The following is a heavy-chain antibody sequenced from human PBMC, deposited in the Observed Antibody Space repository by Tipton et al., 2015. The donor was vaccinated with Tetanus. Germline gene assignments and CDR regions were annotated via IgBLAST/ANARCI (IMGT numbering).Heavy chain of an antibody. J-gene: IGHJ6*02. Sequence: TLSLTCTVSGGSFSSSSYYWGWIRQPPGKGLEWIGSIYYSGSTYYNPPLKSRVTISVDTSKNQFSLKLSSVTAADTAVYYCAGITIFGRGYYYYGMDVWGQGTTVTVSS. CDR1: GGSFSSSSYY. D-gene: IGHD3-3*01. CDR3: AGITIFGRGYYYYGMDV. CDR2: IYYSGST. V-gene: IGHV4-39*01.